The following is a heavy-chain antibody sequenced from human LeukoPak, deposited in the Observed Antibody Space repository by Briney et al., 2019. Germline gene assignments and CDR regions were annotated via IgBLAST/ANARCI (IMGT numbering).Heavy chain of an antibody. Sequence: GGSLRLSCTASGFTFSNHAMTGFHQAPGKGLQWVSVISGSGRTTEYADSVKGRFTISRDNSKDTLSLQMNSLRVEDTAIYYCAKNVVVKRSFDYSGQGTLITVSS. J-gene: IGHJ4*02. V-gene: IGHV3-23*01. CDR3: AKNVVVKRSFDY. D-gene: IGHD2-15*01. CDR2: ISGSGRTT. CDR1: GFTFSNHA.